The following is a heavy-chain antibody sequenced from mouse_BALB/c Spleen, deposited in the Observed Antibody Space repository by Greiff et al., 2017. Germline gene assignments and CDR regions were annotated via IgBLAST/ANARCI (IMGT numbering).Heavy chain of an antibody. V-gene: IGHV3-8*02. CDR1: GDSITSGY. CDR3: ARYPFYGSSYFAY. CDR2: ISYSGST. D-gene: IGHD1-1*01. J-gene: IGHJ3*01. Sequence: VQLKESGPSLVKPSQTLSLTCSVTGDSITSGYWNWIRKFPGNKLEYMGYISYSGSTYYNPSLKSRISITRDTSKNQYYLQLNSVTTEDTATYYCARYPFYGSSYFAYWGQGTLVTVSA.